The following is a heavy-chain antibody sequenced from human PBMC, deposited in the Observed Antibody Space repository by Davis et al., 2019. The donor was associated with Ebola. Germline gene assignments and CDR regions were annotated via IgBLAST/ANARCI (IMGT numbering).Heavy chain of an antibody. D-gene: IGHD3-16*01. CDR1: GYTFTSYA. CDR3: ARDRGMITFGGTLDY. J-gene: IGHJ4*02. Sequence: ASVKVSCKASGYTFTSYAMHWVRQAPGQRLEWMGWINAGNGNTKYSQKFQGRVTMTTDTSTSTAYMELRSLRSDDTAVYYCARDRGMITFGGTLDYWGQGTLVTVSS. V-gene: IGHV1-3*01. CDR2: INAGNGNT.